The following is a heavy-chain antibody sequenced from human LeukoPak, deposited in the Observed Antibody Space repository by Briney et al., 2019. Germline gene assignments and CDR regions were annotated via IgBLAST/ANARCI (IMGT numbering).Heavy chain of an antibody. Sequence: SETLSLTCTVSGGSISSSSYYWGWIRQPPGKGLEWIGSIYYSGSTYYNPSLKSRVTISVDTSKNQFSLKLSSVTAADTAVYYCARGFYGYGYWGQGTLVTVSS. CDR1: GGSISSSSYY. J-gene: IGHJ4*02. V-gene: IGHV4-39*01. D-gene: IGHD5-18*01. CDR2: IYYSGST. CDR3: ARGFYGYGY.